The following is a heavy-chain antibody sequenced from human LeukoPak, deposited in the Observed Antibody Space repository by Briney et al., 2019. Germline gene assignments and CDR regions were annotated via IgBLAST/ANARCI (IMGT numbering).Heavy chain of an antibody. J-gene: IGHJ4*02. D-gene: IGHD5-24*01. CDR2: ISGSGGST. Sequence: GGSLRPSCAASGFTFSSYAMSWVRQAPGKGLEWVSAISGSGGSTYYADSVKGRFTISRDNSRNTVYLQMNSLRAEDTAVYYCAKDDRWLQFCCWGQGTLVTVSA. CDR1: GFTFSSYA. V-gene: IGHV3-23*01. CDR3: AKDDRWLQFCC.